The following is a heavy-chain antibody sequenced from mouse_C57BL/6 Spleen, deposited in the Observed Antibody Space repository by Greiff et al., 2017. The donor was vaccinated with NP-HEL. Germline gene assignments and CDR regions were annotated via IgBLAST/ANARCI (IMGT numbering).Heavy chain of an antibody. V-gene: IGHV1-58*01. CDR2: IYIGNGYT. Sequence: VQLKESGAELVRPGSSVKMSCKTSGYTFTSYGINWVKQRPGQGLEWIGYIYIGNGYTEYNEKFKGKATLTSDTSSSTAYMQLSSLTSEDSAIYCGARSGGSSPRYFDVWGTGTTVTVSS. CDR3: ARSGGSSPRYFDV. J-gene: IGHJ1*03. D-gene: IGHD1-1*01. CDR1: GYTFTSYG.